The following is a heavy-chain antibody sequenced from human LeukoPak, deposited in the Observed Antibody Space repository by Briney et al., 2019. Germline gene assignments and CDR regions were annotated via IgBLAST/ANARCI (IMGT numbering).Heavy chain of an antibody. CDR2: INPSGGST. V-gene: IGHV1-46*01. D-gene: IGHD3-22*01. Sequence: ASVKVSCKASGYTFTGYYIHWVRQAPGQGLEWMGIINPSGGSTSYAQKFQGRVTMTRDASTSTVYMELSSLRSEDTAVYYCARVKGRSEYYDSSGSFDYWGQGTLVTVSS. CDR1: GYTFTGYY. CDR3: ARVKGRSEYYDSSGSFDY. J-gene: IGHJ4*02.